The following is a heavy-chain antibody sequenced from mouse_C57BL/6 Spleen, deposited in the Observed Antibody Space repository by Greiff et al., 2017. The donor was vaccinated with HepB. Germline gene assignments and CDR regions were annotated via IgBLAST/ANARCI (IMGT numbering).Heavy chain of an antibody. J-gene: IGHJ1*03. D-gene: IGHD1-1*01. CDR3: AKSFITTVQGYFDV. CDR2: IWRGGST. CDR1: GFSLTSYG. V-gene: IGHV2-5*01. Sequence: VKVVESGPGLVQPSQSLSITCTVSGFSLTSYGVHWVRQSPGKGLEWLGVIWRGGSTDYNAAFMSRLSITKDNSKSQVFFKMNSLQADDTAIYYCAKSFITTVQGYFDVWGTGTTVTVSS.